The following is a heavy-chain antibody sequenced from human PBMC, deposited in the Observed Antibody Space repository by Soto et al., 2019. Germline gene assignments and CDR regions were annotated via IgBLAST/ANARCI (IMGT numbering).Heavy chain of an antibody. V-gene: IGHV3-23*01. CDR1: EFTFSNYA. J-gene: IGHJ4*02. CDR3: AKPYVSLDY. Sequence: GGSLRLSCAASEFTFSNYAMSWVRQAPGKGLEWVSSISDNGGTTYYADSVKGRFTISRDNSKNTLYLQMNSLRAEDTAVYYCAKPYVSLDYWGQGTRVTVSS. D-gene: IGHD3-16*01. CDR2: ISDNGGTT.